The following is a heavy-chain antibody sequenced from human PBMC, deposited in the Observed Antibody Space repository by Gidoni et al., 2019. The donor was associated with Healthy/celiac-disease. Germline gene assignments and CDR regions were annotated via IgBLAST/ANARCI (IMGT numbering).Heavy chain of an antibody. D-gene: IGHD3-16*01. V-gene: IGHV1-46*01. Sequence: VQLVPSWGEVKKHGGPAKGSCKATGYAFTSYYMHWVRQAPGQGLEWMGIINPSGGSTSYAQKFQGRVTMTRDTSTSTVYMELSSLRSEDTAVYYCARVKGGAGDFDYWGQGTLVTVSS. CDR1: GYAFTSYY. CDR2: INPSGGST. J-gene: IGHJ4*02. CDR3: ARVKGGAGDFDY.